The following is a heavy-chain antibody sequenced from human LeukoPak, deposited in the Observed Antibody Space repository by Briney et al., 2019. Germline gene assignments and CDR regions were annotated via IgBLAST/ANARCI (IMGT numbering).Heavy chain of an antibody. CDR2: ISGYNDNA. J-gene: IGHJ6*03. CDR3: ARTSSGNSVVVPAAIRHYYYMDV. CDR1: GYTFTRYG. D-gene: IGHD2-2*02. Sequence: ASVKVSCEASGYTFTRYGISWVRQAPGQGLEWMGWISGYNDNANYAEKLQGRVTMTTDTSTSTADMELRSLRSDDTAVYYCARTSSGNSVVVPAAIRHYYYMDVWGKGTTVTVSS. V-gene: IGHV1-18*04.